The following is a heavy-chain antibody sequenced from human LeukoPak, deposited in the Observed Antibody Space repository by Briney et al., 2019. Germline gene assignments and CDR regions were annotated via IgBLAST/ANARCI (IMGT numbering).Heavy chain of an antibody. CDR3: ARQGSNSSGWYPADD. Sequence: VASVKVSCKTSGYTFTAYYIHWLRQAPGQGLEWMGWMNPNSGGTKYAQTFQGRVTLTRDTSISTAYLELSSLTSDDTAVYFCARQGSNSSGWYPADDWGQGTLVTVSS. J-gene: IGHJ4*02. CDR1: GYTFTAYY. V-gene: IGHV1-2*02. CDR2: MNPNSGGT. D-gene: IGHD6-19*01.